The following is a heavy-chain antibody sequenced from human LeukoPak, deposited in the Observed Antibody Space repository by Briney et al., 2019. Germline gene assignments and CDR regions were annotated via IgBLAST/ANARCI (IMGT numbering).Heavy chain of an antibody. D-gene: IGHD3-3*01. Sequence: GGSLRLSCAASGFTFSSYGMQWVSQAPGKGLEWVAFIRYDGSNKYYADSVKGRFTISRDNSKNTLYLQMNSLRAEDTAVYYCAKGQRESGFWSVYLPSYYYYYYMDVWGKGTTVTVSS. CDR1: GFTFSSYG. CDR3: AKGQRESGFWSVYLPSYYYYYYMDV. V-gene: IGHV3-30*02. J-gene: IGHJ6*03. CDR2: IRYDGSNK.